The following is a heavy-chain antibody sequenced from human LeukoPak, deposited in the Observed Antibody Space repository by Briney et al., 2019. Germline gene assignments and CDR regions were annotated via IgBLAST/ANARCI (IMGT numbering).Heavy chain of an antibody. Sequence: PETLSLTCTVSGGPMSSYYWTWIWQPAGKGLEWIGRMYTSGSTNYNPSLKSRVTMSIDTSKKQFSLRLHSVTAADTAVYYCATYDQQLAFDNWGQRTLGSASS. J-gene: IGHJ4*02. CDR2: MYTSGST. CDR1: GGPMSSYY. V-gene: IGHV4-4*07. D-gene: IGHD6-13*01. CDR3: ATYDQQLAFDN.